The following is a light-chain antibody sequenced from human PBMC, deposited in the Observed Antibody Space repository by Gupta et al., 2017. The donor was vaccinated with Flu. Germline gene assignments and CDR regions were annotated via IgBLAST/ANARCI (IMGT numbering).Light chain of an antibody. CDR1: QSISDW. Sequence: DIQTTQSPSTLSASVGDRVTITCRASQSISDWLAWYQQKPGKVPNLLIYKASTLESGVPSRFRGSGSGTEFTLTISSLQPDDFATYYCQQYNTFSQTFGQGTKVEFK. J-gene: IGKJ1*01. V-gene: IGKV1-5*03. CDR3: QQYNTFSQT. CDR2: KAS.